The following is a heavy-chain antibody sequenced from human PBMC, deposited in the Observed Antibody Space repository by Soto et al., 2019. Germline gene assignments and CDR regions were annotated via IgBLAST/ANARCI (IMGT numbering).Heavy chain of an antibody. CDR3: ARHGSY. Sequence: TMSLTSPVAAGSLGSGSYYWSRIRQHPGRGLEWIGYIYYTGSTFYNPSLKIRVSISVDTSKNQFSLNLTSVTDGDTAVYYCARHGSYWGQGTLVTVS. CDR2: IYYTGST. J-gene: IGHJ4*02. CDR1: AGSLGSGSYY. V-gene: IGHV4-39*01.